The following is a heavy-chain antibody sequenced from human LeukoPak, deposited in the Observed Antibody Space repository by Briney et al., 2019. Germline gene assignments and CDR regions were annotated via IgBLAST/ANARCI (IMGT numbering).Heavy chain of an antibody. V-gene: IGHV4-31*03. CDR1: GDSISSGGYY. D-gene: IGHD4-11*01. Sequence: PSETLSLTCTVSGDSISSGGYYWSWIRQHPGKGLEWIGYIYYSGSTFYNPSLKSRVIISADTSKNQFSLKLSSVTAADTAVCYCARRLPPGGWFDPWGQGTLVTVSS. CDR3: ARRLPPGGWFDP. J-gene: IGHJ5*02. CDR2: IYYSGST.